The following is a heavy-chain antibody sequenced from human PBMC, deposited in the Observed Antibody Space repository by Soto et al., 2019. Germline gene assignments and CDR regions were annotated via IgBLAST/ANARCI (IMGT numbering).Heavy chain of an antibody. CDR1: GGSFGGYY. Sequence: SETLSLTCAVYGGSFGGYYWSWIRQPPGKGLEWIGEINHSGTTKYNPSLKSQITISVDTSKNQFSLRLSSVTAADTAVYYCTRGKLLWSGDLSISKYYYDYWGQGTLVTVSS. V-gene: IGHV4-34*01. CDR3: TRGKLLWSGDLSISKYYYDY. D-gene: IGHD3-10*01. CDR2: INHSGTT. J-gene: IGHJ4*02.